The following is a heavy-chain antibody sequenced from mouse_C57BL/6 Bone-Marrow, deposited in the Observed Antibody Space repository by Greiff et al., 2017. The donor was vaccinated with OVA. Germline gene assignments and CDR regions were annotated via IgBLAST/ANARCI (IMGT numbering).Heavy chain of an antibody. CDR2: IDPENGDT. V-gene: IGHV14-4*01. J-gene: IGHJ1*01. CDR3: TVEYFDV. Sequence: VQLQQSGAELVRPGASVKLSCTASGFNIKDDYMHWVKQRPEQGLEWIGWIDPENGDTEYASKFQGKASVTADTSYNTAYLQLSSLTSEDSAVYYCTVEYFDVWGSGTTVTVSS. CDR1: GFNIKDDY. D-gene: IGHD1-1*01.